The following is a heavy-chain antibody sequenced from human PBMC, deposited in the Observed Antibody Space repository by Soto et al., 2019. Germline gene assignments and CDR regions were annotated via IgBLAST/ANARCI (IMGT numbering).Heavy chain of an antibody. CDR2: ISSSSSYI. D-gene: IGHD2-15*01. CDR1: GFTFSSYS. Sequence: EVQLVESGGGLVKPGGSLRLSCAASGFTFSSYSMNWVRQAPGKGLEWVSSISSSSSYIYYADSVKGRFTISRDNAKNSLYLQMNSLRAEDTAVYYCAREILTAVVVVAAPVDYWGQGTLVTVSS. CDR3: AREILTAVVVVAAPVDY. V-gene: IGHV3-21*01. J-gene: IGHJ4*02.